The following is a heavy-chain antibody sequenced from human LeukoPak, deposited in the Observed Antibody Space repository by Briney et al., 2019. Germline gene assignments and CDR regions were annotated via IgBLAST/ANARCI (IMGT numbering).Heavy chain of an antibody. Sequence: AESLMVSCKGSGYSVTSYWSGSVRKMTGKGLEWKGIIYPLASHTRYSPSFQGQVTISADKSISTAYLQWSSLKASDTAMYYCARGRGYSYGRLYYFDYWGQGTLVTVSS. J-gene: IGHJ4*02. V-gene: IGHV5-51*01. CDR3: ARGRGYSYGRLYYFDY. CDR1: GYSVTSYW. D-gene: IGHD5-18*01. CDR2: IYPLASHT.